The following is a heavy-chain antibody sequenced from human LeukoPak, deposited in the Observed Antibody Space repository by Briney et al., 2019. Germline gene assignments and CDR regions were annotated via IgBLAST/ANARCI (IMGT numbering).Heavy chain of an antibody. CDR1: GFTFSDVW. Sequence: PGGPLRLSCAGSGFTFSDVWLSWVRQAPGKGLEWVGRIKSKRDGGTTDYAAPVKGRFTISRDDSTNTLYLQLNSLKIEDTAVYYCTAYCTGCAFYSRRGYYFDYWGQGTLLTVAS. V-gene: IGHV3-15*01. CDR3: TAYCTGCAFYSRRGYYFDY. D-gene: IGHD2-8*02. J-gene: IGHJ4*02. CDR2: IKSKRDGGTT.